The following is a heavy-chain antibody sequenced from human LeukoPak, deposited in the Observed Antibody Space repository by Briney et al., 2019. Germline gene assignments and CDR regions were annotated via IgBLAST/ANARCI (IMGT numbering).Heavy chain of an antibody. J-gene: IGHJ6*02. CDR3: ARGIRKRWLQQHPPNPYYYYGMDV. CDR2: IIPIFGTA. D-gene: IGHD5-24*01. V-gene: IGHV1-69*13. CDR1: GGTFSSYA. Sequence: SVKVSCKASGGTFSSYAISWVRQAPGQGLEWMGGIIPIFGTANYAQKFQGRVTITADESTSTAYMELSSLRSEDTAVYCCARGIRKRWLQQHPPNPYYYYGMDVWGQGTTVTVSS.